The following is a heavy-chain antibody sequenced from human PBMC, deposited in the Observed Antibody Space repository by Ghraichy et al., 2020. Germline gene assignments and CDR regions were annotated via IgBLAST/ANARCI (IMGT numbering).Heavy chain of an antibody. CDR3: ARDLGDWELLAAWGY. J-gene: IGHJ4*02. D-gene: IGHD1-26*01. Sequence: ASVKVSCKASGYIFTTYGLHWVRQAPGQSLEWMGWINVASGDTKYSERFQGRVVITRDTSASTAFMDLSRLTSEDTAGYYCARDLGDWELLAAWGYWGQGTLVTVSS. V-gene: IGHV1-3*01. CDR2: INVASGDT. CDR1: GYIFTTYG.